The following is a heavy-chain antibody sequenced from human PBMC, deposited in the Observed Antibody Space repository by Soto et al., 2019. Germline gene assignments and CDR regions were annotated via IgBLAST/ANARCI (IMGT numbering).Heavy chain of an antibody. D-gene: IGHD4-17*01. Sequence: QITLKESGPPLVKPTQTLTLTCTFSGFSLTTSGVGVGWIRQPPGKALEWLALIYWDDDKRYSPSLKSRLTTTQDTSTTQGVRTMTHMDPADTATYVYTHRTTPVPWWFDPWGQGTLVTVSS. CDR1: GFSLTTSGVG. CDR3: THRTTPVPWWFDP. J-gene: IGHJ5*02. V-gene: IGHV2-5*02. CDR2: IYWDDDK.